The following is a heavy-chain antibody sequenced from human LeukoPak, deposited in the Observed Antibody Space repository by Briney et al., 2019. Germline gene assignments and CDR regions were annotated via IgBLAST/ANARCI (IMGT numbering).Heavy chain of an antibody. V-gene: IGHV3-23*01. D-gene: IGHD3-16*01. CDR2: ISGSGGNT. Sequence: GGSLRLSRAASGFTFSSHGMNWVRRAPGKGLEWVSGISGSGGNTYYADSVKGRFTISRDNSKNTLYLQMNSLRAEDTAVYYCAKDDNYIRFLSWGQGTLVTVSS. J-gene: IGHJ5*02. CDR1: GFTFSSHG. CDR3: AKDDNYIRFLS.